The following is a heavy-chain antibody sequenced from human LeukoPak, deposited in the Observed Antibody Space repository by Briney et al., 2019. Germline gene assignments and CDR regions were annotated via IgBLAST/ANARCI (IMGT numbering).Heavy chain of an antibody. Sequence: ASVKVSCKASGYTFIGYYMHWVRQAPGQGLEWMGWINPNSGGTNYAQKFQGRVTMTRDRSISTAYMELSRLRSDDTAVYYCARERAFSPLRYFDERHDAFDIWGQGTMVTVSS. CDR2: INPNSGGT. CDR1: GYTFIGYY. D-gene: IGHD3-9*01. CDR3: ARERAFSPLRYFDERHDAFDI. J-gene: IGHJ3*02. V-gene: IGHV1-2*02.